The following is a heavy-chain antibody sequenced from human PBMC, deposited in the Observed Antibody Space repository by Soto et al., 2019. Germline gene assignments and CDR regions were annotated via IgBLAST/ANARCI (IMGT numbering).Heavy chain of an antibody. V-gene: IGHV1-18*04. CDR1: GYTFTSYG. J-gene: IGHJ4*02. D-gene: IGHD1-26*01. Sequence: ASVKVSCKASGYTFTSYGISWVRQAPGQGLEWMGWISAYNGNTNYAQKLQGRVTMTTDTSTSTAYMELRSLRSDDTAVYYCATHREVGATTSLDYWGQGTLVTVSS. CDR3: ATHREVGATTSLDY. CDR2: ISAYNGNT.